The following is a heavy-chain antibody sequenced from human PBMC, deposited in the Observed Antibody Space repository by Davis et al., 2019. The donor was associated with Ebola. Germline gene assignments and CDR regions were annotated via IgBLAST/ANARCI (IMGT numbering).Heavy chain of an antibody. CDR1: GFTFSSYA. CDR2: NSGSGGST. D-gene: IGHD1-26*01. Sequence: GESLKISCAASGFTFSSYAMSWVRQAPGKGLEWVPSNSGSGGSTYSADSVKGRFTISRDNSQNTLYMQMNSLRAEDTAVYYCAKPPNNIVGAIYYFDYWGQGTLVTVSS. J-gene: IGHJ4*02. CDR3: AKPPNNIVGAIYYFDY. V-gene: IGHV3-23*01.